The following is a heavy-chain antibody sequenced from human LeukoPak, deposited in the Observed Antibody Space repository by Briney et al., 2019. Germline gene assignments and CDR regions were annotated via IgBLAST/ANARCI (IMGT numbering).Heavy chain of an antibody. J-gene: IGHJ6*02. CDR2: IYPGDSDT. CDR1: GYSFTSYW. Sequence: ASVKVSCKASGYSFTSYWIGWVRQMPGKGLEWMGIIYPGDSDTRYSPSFQGQVTISADKSISTAYLQWSSLKASDTAMYYCARLLVTGSFYYYYGMDVWGQGTTVTVSS. V-gene: IGHV5-51*01. CDR3: ARLLVTGSFYYYYGMDV. D-gene: IGHD2-21*02.